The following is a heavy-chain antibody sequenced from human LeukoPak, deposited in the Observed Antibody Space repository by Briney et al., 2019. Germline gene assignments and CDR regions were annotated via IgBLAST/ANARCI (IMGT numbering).Heavy chain of an antibody. V-gene: IGHV1-46*01. CDR1: GYTFTSYY. CDR2: INPSGGST. CDR3: ARVIYYDSSGYDDAFDI. D-gene: IGHD3-22*01. J-gene: IGHJ3*02. Sequence: ASVEVSCKASGYTFTSYYMHWVRQAPGQGLEWMGIINPSGGSTSYAQKFQGRVTMTRDTSTSTVYMELSSLRSEDTAVYYCARVIYYDSSGYDDAFDIWGQGTMVTVSS.